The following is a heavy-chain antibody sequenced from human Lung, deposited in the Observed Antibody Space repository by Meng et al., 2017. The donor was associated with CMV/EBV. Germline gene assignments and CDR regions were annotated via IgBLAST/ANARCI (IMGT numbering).Heavy chain of an antibody. D-gene: IGHD2-15*01. CDR1: GYTFTSYD. V-gene: IGHV1-8*03. CDR2: MNPNSGNT. CDR3: ARIGGGNRGDFDY. Sequence: SVXVSXXASGYTFTSYDINWVRQATGQGLEWMGWMNPNSGNTGYAQKFQGRVTITRNTSISTAYMELSSLRSEDTAVYYCARIGGGNRGDFDYWGTGTXVTVSS. J-gene: IGHJ4*02.